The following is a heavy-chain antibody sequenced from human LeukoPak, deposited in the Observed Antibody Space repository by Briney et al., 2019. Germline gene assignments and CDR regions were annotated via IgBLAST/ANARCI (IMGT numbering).Heavy chain of an antibody. Sequence: SETLSLTCAVYGGSFSGYYWSWIRQPPGKGLEWIGEINHSGSTNYNPSLKSRVTISVDTSKNQFSLKLSSVTAADTAVYYCASSAQIAAAGTSDFDYWGQGTLVTVSS. CDR1: GGSFSGYY. CDR3: ASSAQIAAAGTSDFDY. V-gene: IGHV4-34*01. CDR2: INHSGST. J-gene: IGHJ4*02. D-gene: IGHD6-13*01.